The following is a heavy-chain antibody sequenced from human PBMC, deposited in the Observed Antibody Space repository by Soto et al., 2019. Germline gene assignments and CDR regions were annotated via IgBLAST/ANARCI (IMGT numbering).Heavy chain of an antibody. CDR2: IDNNGVT. CDR1: GGSVYSNGHY. J-gene: IGHJ4*02. V-gene: IGHV4-39*01. CDR3: GKILVGATGHTDADS. Sequence: SETLSLTCIVSGGSVYSNGHYWGWIRQPPGKGLEWIGSIDNNGVTNYNSSLKSRVTISRDTSKNQFSLRLTSVTAADTAVYYCGKILVGATGHTDADSWGPGTLVTV. D-gene: IGHD2-15*01.